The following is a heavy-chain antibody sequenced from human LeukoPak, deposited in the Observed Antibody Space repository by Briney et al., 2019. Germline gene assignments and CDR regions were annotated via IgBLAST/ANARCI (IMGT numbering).Heavy chain of an antibody. J-gene: IGHJ4*02. CDR3: ASVGVVAATVYY. CDR1: GGSISSSSYY. CDR2: IYYSGST. D-gene: IGHD2-15*01. Sequence: SETLSLTCTVSGGSISSSSYYWGWIRQPPGKGLEWIGSIYYSGSTYYNPSLKSRVTISVDTSKNQFSLKLSSVTAADTAVYYCASVGVVAATVYYWGQGTLVTVSS. V-gene: IGHV4-39*07.